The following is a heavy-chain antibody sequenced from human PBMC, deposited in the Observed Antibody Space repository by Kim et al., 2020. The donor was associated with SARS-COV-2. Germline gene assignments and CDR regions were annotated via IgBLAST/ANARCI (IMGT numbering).Heavy chain of an antibody. Sequence: KGRFTITEDNSKNPLYLQRNSLRAEDTAVYYCAKDRGDGQWLALDYWGQGTLVTVSS. J-gene: IGHJ4*02. CDR3: AKDRGDGQWLALDY. V-gene: IGHV3-23*02. D-gene: IGHD6-19*01.